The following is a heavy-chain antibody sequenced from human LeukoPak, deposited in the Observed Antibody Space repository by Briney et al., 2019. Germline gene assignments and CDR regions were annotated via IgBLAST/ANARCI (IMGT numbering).Heavy chain of an antibody. Sequence: ASVKFSCKASGYTFTGYYMHWVRRAPGQGLEWMGWINPDSGGTKFAQKFQGRVTMTRDTSISPAYMELSGLRDDDTAVYYCARVGDRLYCGTDCYSDYFDYWGQGTLVTVSS. V-gene: IGHV1-2*02. D-gene: IGHD2-21*02. CDR1: GYTFTGYY. J-gene: IGHJ4*02. CDR3: ARVGDRLYCGTDCYSDYFDY. CDR2: INPDSGGT.